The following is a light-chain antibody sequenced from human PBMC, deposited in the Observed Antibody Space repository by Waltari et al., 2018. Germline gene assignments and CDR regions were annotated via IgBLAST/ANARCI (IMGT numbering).Light chain of an antibody. CDR1: QSVRTY. CDR3: QQRSSWPWT. V-gene: IGKV3-11*01. CDR2: YAS. Sequence: EIVLTQSPATLSLSPGERASLSCRASQSVRTYLAWYQQKSGQAPRLLVYYASNRDNGIPARFSGSGSGTDFTLTISSLESEDFAVYYCQQRSSWPWTFGQGTKVEVK. J-gene: IGKJ1*01.